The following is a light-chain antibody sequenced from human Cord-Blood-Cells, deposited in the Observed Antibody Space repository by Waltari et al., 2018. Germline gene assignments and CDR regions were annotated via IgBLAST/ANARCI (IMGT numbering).Light chain of an antibody. J-gene: IGLJ3*02. Sequence: QSALTQPASVYGSPGQSITISCTGTSSDVGGYNYVSWYQQHPGKAPKPMIYDVSNRPSGVSNRFSGSKSGNTASLTISGLQAEDEADYYCSSYTSSSTWVFGVGTKLTVL. V-gene: IGLV2-14*01. CDR1: SSDVGGYNY. CDR2: DVS. CDR3: SSYTSSSTWV.